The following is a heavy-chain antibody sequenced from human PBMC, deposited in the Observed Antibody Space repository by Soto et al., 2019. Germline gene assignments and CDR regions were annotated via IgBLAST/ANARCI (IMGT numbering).Heavy chain of an antibody. J-gene: IGHJ4*02. V-gene: IGHV3-23*01. CDR2: IGDNGVSK. CDR3: ATYRQTTVTSEF. CDR1: GFTFSSCA. D-gene: IGHD4-17*01. Sequence: EVQVLESGGGLVQPGGSRTLSCAASGFTFSSCAMSWVRQAPGKGLEWVSAIGDNGVSKYYADSVKGRFTISRDNSKNTLYLQMNSLRADDTAVYYCATYRQTTVTSEFWGQGALVTVSS.